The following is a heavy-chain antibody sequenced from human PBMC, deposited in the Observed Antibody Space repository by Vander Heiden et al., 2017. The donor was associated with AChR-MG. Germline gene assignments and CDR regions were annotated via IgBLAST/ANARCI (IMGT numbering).Heavy chain of an antibody. CDR1: GGSFSGYY. V-gene: IGHV4-34*01. D-gene: IGHD2-2*01. CDR3: ARGKRVPAVTLRWSNWFDP. J-gene: IGHJ5*02. Sequence: QVQLQQWGAGLLKPSETLSLTCAVYGGSFSGYYWSWIRQPPGKGLEWIGEINHSGSTNYNPSLKSRVTISVDTSKNQFSLKLSSVTAADTAVYYCARGKRVPAVTLRWSNWFDPWCQGTLVTDSS. CDR2: INHSGST.